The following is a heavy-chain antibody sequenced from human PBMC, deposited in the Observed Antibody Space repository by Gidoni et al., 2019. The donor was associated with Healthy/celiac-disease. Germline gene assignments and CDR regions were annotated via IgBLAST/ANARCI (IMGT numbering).Heavy chain of an antibody. D-gene: IGHD3-22*01. V-gene: IGHV1-8*01. CDR3: ARGDRITMIVVVITDSAFDI. Sequence: QVQLVQSGAEVKKPGASVKVSCKASGYTFTRYDINWVRQATGQGLEWMGWMNPNSGNTGYAQKFQGRVTMTRNTSISTAYMELSSLRSEDTAVYYCARGDRITMIVVVITDSAFDIWGQGTMVTVSS. J-gene: IGHJ3*02. CDR1: GYTFTRYD. CDR2: MNPNSGNT.